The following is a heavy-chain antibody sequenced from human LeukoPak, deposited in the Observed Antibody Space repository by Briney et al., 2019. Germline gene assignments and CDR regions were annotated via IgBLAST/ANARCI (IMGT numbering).Heavy chain of an antibody. CDR1: GFTFSSYE. D-gene: IGHD2-2*01. J-gene: IGHJ4*02. V-gene: IGHV3-48*03. Sequence: GGSLRLSCAASGFTFSSYEMNWVRQAPGKGLEWVSYISSSGSTIYYADSVKGRFTISRDNAKNSLYLQMNSLRAEDTAVYYCAREERSYCSSTSCYYFDYWGQGTLVTVSS. CDR2: ISSSGSTI. CDR3: AREERSYCSSTSCYYFDY.